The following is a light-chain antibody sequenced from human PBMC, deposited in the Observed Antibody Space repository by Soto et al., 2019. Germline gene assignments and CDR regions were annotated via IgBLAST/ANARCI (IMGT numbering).Light chain of an antibody. V-gene: IGKV2-28*01. CDR2: LGS. J-gene: IGKJ4*01. CDR3: MQALRPPLT. CDR1: QSLLNSNGYNC. Sequence: DIVMTQSPLSLPVTPGEPASISCRSSQSLLNSNGYNCLDWYLQRPGQSPQLLIHLGSIRASGVPDRVSASGSGTDFTLKISRVEAEDVGVYYCMQALRPPLTVGGGTKVEIK.